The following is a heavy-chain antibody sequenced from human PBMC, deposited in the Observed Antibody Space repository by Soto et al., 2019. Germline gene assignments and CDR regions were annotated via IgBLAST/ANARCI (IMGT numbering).Heavy chain of an antibody. CDR3: ARRYGASIDY. D-gene: IGHD4-17*01. CDR2: IYYSGST. V-gene: IGHV4-39*07. CDR1: CPTIKSSSYY. J-gene: IGHJ4*02. Sequence: LPLTCTVSCPTIKSSSYYWRWIRKPPGKGLEWIGSIYYSGSTNYNTSLKSRVTISVDTSKNQFSLKLSSVTAADTAVYYCARRYGASIDYWGQGTLVTVS.